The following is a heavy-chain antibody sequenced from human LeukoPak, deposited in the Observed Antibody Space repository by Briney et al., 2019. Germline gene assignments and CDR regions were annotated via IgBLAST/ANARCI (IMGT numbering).Heavy chain of an antibody. CDR2: MNPNSGNT. CDR3: ATESPSPRAFDI. V-gene: IGHV1-8*02. Sequence: ASVKVSCKASGYTFTSYGINWVRQATGQGLEWMGWMNPNSGNTGYAQKFQGRVTMTEDTSTDTAYMELSSLRSEDTAVYYCATESPSPRAFDIWGQGTMVTVSS. CDR1: GYTFTSYG. J-gene: IGHJ3*02.